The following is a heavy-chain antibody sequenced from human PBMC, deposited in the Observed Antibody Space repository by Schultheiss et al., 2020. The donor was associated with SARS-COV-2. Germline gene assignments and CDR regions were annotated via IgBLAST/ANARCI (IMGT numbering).Heavy chain of an antibody. CDR1: GGSISSGGYY. J-gene: IGHJ6*03. V-gene: IGHV4-31*03. CDR2: IYYSGST. D-gene: IGHD2-2*02. Sequence: SETLSLTCTVSGGSISSGGYYWSWIRQHPGKGREWIGYIYYSGSTNYNPSLKSRVTISVDTSKNQFSLKLSSVTAADTAVYYCARGWGYCSSTSCYRHYYYYMDVWGKGTTVTVSS. CDR3: ARGWGYCSSTSCYRHYYYYMDV.